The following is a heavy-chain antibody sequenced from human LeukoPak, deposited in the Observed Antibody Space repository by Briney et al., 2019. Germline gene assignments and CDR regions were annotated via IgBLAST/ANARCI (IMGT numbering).Heavy chain of an antibody. V-gene: IGHV4-59*12. Sequence: SETLSLTCTVSGGSISSYYWSWIRQPPGKGLEWIGYIYYSGSTNYNPSLKSRVTISVDTSKNQFSLKLSSVTAADTAVYYCARTTYYYDSSGYYPGDYWGQGTLVTVSS. D-gene: IGHD3-22*01. CDR2: IYYSGST. J-gene: IGHJ4*02. CDR1: GGSISSYY. CDR3: ARTTYYYDSSGYYPGDY.